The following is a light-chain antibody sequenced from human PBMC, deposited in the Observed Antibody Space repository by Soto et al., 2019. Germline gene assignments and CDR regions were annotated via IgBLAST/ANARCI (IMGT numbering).Light chain of an antibody. CDR3: QHYSGSSRA. CDR2: GAS. V-gene: IGKV3-20*01. Sequence: EIVLTQSPGTLSLSPGERATLSCRASQSFDAKYLAWYRQIPGQTPRLLMYGASIRAPGIPDRFSGSGSGTDFTLTISNLEPEDVAVYYCQHYSGSSRAFGPGTKVEIK. CDR1: QSFDAKY. J-gene: IGKJ1*01.